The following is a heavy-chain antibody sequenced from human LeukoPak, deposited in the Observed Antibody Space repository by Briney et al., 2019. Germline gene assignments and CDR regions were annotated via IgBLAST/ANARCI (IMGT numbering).Heavy chain of an antibody. CDR1: GFTVSSNY. CDR2: IYRGGST. CDR3: AKFFRRVATLWEYYDC. J-gene: IGHJ4*02. V-gene: IGHV3-53*01. Sequence: PGGSLRLSCAASGFTVSSNYMSWVRQAPGKGLEWVSIIYRGGSTYYADSVKGRFTISRDNSRDTLYLQMNSLRAEDTAVYYCAKFFRRVATLWEYYDCWGQGTLVTVSS. D-gene: IGHD5-12*01.